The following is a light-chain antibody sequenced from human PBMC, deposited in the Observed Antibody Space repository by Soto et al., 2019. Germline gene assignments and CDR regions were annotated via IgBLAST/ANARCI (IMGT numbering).Light chain of an antibody. CDR2: DAS. CDR1: QSISVS. J-gene: IGKJ1*01. V-gene: IGKV1-5*01. Sequence: IQMTQSQSTLSASVGDTVTITCRASQSISVSLAWYQQKPGKAPNLLIYDASPLQGGVPSRFSGSGSGTEFTLTVTSLQPEDFATYCCQQYDKYSTFGHGTKVDIK. CDR3: QQYDKYST.